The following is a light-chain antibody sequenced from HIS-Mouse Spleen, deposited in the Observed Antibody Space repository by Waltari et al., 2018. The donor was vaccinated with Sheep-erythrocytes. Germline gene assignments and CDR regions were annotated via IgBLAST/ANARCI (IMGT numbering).Light chain of an antibody. V-gene: IGLV2-11*01. CDR1: SSHVGGFNY. J-gene: IGLJ1*01. CDR2: DVS. CDR3: CSYAGSYNHV. Sequence: QSALTQPRSASVSPGQSVTIPCSGTSSHVGGFNYVSWYQQHPGKAPKLMIYDVSKRPSGVPDRFSGSKSGNTASLTISGLQAEDEADYYCCSYAGSYNHVFATGTKVTVL.